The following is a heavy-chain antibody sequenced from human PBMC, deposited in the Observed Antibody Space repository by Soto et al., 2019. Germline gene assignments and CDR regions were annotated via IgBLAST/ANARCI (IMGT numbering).Heavy chain of an antibody. CDR3: AALYTGYYGLDY. CDR2: INHSGST. J-gene: IGHJ4*02. CDR1: GGPFSGYY. Sequence: SETLSLTCAVYGGPFSGYYWSWIRQPPGKGLEWIGEINHSGSTNYNPSLKSRVTISVDTSKNQFSLKLSSVTAADTAVYYCAALYTGYYGLDYWGQGTLVTVSS. D-gene: IGHD3-9*01. V-gene: IGHV4-34*01.